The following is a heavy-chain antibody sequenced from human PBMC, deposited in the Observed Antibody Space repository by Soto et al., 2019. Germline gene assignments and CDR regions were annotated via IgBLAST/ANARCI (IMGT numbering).Heavy chain of an antibody. CDR3: ARSSYYYDSSGYSHGAFDI. D-gene: IGHD3-22*01. J-gene: IGHJ3*02. CDR2: IYYSGNT. V-gene: IGHV4-59*12. Sequence: SETLSLTCTVCGGSISSYYWSWIRQPPGKGLEWIGYIYYSGNTNYNPSLKSRVTISVDTSKNQFSLKLSSVTAADTAVYYCARSSYYYDSSGYSHGAFDIWGQGTMVTVSS. CDR1: GGSISSYY.